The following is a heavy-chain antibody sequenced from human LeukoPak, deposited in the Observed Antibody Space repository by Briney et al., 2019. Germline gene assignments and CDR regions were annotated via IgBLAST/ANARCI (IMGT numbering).Heavy chain of an antibody. CDR3: ARDGQYYYDTPGLYGGLNL. Sequence: PGGSLRLSCAVSGFTFSSDWMIWVRQAPGKGLEWVANINPDGSEKNYVDSVRGRFTISRDNAENTLYLQMDSLRAEDTAVYYCARDGQYYYDTPGLYGGLNLWGQGALVTVSS. V-gene: IGHV3-7*01. J-gene: IGHJ4*02. CDR2: INPDGSEK. D-gene: IGHD3-22*01. CDR1: GFTFSSDW.